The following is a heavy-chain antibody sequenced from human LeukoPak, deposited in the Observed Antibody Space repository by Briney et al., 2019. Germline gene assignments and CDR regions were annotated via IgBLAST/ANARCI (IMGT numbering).Heavy chain of an antibody. Sequence: GGSLRLSCAASGFTFSTFAMGWVRQAPGKGLEWVSTISGSGTSTYFADSVKGRFTISRDNSKNTLYLQMNSLRAEDTAVYYCAKDPEQLIGYCSGGTCSLRYWGQGTLVTVSS. CDR2: ISGSGTST. V-gene: IGHV3-23*01. CDR3: AKDPEQLIGYCSGGTCSLRY. CDR1: GFTFSTFA. J-gene: IGHJ4*02. D-gene: IGHD2-15*01.